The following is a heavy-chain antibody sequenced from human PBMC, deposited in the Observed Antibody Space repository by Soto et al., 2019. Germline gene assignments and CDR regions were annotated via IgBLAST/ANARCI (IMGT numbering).Heavy chain of an antibody. CDR3: AKDAPILRFLEWPSTDY. CDR2: ISGSGGST. D-gene: IGHD3-3*01. J-gene: IGHJ4*02. Sequence: AGGSLRLSCAASGFTFSSYAMSWVRQAPGKGLEWVSAISGSGGSTYYADSVKGRFTISRDNSKNTLYLQMNSLRAEDTAVYYCAKDAPILRFLEWPSTDYWGQGTLVTVSS. V-gene: IGHV3-23*01. CDR1: GFTFSSYA.